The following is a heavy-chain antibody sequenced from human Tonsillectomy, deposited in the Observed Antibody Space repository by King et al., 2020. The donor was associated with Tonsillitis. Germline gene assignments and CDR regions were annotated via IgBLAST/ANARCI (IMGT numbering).Heavy chain of an antibody. CDR2: IFSNDEE. CDR1: GFSLSNARMG. V-gene: IGHV2-26*01. CDR3: ARMRRPDSGDTNAFDI. Sequence: VTLKESGPVLVKPTETLTLTCTVSGFSLSNARMGVSWIRQPPGKALEWLAHIFSNDEESYSTSLRNKLTISKDTSKSQVVLTMTNLDPVDTATYYCARMRRPDSGDTNAFDIWGQGTLVTVSS. D-gene: IGHD4-17*01. J-gene: IGHJ3*02.